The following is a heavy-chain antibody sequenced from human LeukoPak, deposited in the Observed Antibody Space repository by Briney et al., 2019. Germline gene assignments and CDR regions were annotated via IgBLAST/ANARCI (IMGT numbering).Heavy chain of an antibody. V-gene: IGHV3-30*03. CDR2: ISYDGSNR. CDR3: ARGSNWGSRVYFFDY. J-gene: IGHJ4*02. D-gene: IGHD7-27*01. CDR1: GFTFSSYG. Sequence: GGSLRLSCAASGFTFSSYGIHWVRQAPGKGLEWVAAISYDGSNRYYADSVKGRFPISRDNSESTLYLQMNSLRAEDTAVYYCARGSNWGSRVYFFDYWGQGTPVTVSS.